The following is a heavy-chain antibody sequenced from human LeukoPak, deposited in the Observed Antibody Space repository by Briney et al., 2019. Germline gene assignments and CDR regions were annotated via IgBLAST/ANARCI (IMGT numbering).Heavy chain of an antibody. V-gene: IGHV4-59*01. Sequence: PSETLSLTCTVSGGSISSYYWSWIRQPPGKGLEWIGYIFYSGSTNYNPSLKGRVTISVDTSKNQFSLNLSSVTAADTAVYYCARALYYYDSSGPLPLKWGQGTQVTVSS. CDR1: GGSISSYY. D-gene: IGHD3-22*01. CDR2: IFYSGST. J-gene: IGHJ4*02. CDR3: ARALYYYDSSGPLPLK.